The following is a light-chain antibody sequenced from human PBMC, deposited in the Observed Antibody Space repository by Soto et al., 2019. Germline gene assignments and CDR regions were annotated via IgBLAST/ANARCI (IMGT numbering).Light chain of an antibody. CDR3: GSWDSSLSAGV. Sequence: QSVLTQPPSVSAAPGQKVTLSCSGSSANIGSNYVSCYQQVPGTAPKLLIYEDHKQPSEIPDRFSGSKSGTSATLDITGLQTGDEADYYCGSWDSSLSAGVFGGGTKLTVL. J-gene: IGLJ3*02. V-gene: IGLV1-51*02. CDR2: EDH. CDR1: SANIGSNY.